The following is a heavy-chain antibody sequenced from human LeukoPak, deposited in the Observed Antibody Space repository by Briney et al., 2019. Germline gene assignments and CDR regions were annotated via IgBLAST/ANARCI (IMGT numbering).Heavy chain of an antibody. D-gene: IGHD2-15*01. Sequence: GASVKVSCKASGYTFTSYDINWVRQATGQGLEWMGWMNHNSGNTGYAQKFQGRVTMTRNTSISTAYMELSSLRSEDTAVYYCASLSRGYCSGGSCYSSVDYWGQGTLVTVSS. CDR3: ASLSRGYCSGGSCYSSVDY. J-gene: IGHJ4*02. CDR2: MNHNSGNT. CDR1: GYTFTSYD. V-gene: IGHV1-8*01.